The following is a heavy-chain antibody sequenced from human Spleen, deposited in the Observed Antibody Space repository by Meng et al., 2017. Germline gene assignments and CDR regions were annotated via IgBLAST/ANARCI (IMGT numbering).Heavy chain of an antibody. D-gene: IGHD1-26*01. CDR1: GFIFSDHS. J-gene: IGHJ5*02. CDR2: IGSSSDYI. CDR3: SKDGGGSLFDP. V-gene: IGHV3-21*01. Sequence: GGSLRPSCAASGFIFSDHSMNWVRQAPGKGLEWVSSIGSSSDYIWYADSVKGRFTISRDNAKDSLYLQMNSLRGEDTAVYYCSKDGGGSLFDPWGQGTLVTVS.